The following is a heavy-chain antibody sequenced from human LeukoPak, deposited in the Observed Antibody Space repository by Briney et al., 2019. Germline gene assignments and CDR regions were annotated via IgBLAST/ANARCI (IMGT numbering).Heavy chain of an antibody. CDR1: GYTFTSYY. V-gene: IGHV1-2*04. D-gene: IGHD2-2*01. CDR2: INPNSGGT. Sequence: ASVKVSCKASGYTFTSYYMHWVRQAPGQGLEWMGWINPNSGGTNYAQKFQGWVTMTRDTSISTAYMELSRLRSDDTAVYYCARDRASENCSSTSCYYYNWFDPWGQGTLVTVSS. CDR3: ARDRASENCSSTSCYYYNWFDP. J-gene: IGHJ5*02.